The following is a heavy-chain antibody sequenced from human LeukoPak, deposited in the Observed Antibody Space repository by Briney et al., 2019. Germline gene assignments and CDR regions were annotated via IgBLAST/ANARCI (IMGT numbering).Heavy chain of an antibody. V-gene: IGHV4-34*01. CDR1: GVSFSGYH. CDR2: INPSGSI. Sequence: SETLSLTCAVYGVSFSGYHWTWIGQSPRKGLEWIWDINPSGSIYYNPSLKSRLTISVDTSKKQFSVKLSSVPAADTAVYYCARQGKEVYAIYYYSSYMAVWGKGTTVTVSS. CDR3: ARQGKEVYAIYYYSSYMAV. J-gene: IGHJ6*03. D-gene: IGHD2-8*01.